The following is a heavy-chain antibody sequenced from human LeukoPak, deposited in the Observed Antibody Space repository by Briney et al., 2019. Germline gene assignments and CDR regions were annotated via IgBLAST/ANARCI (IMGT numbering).Heavy chain of an antibody. J-gene: IGHJ4*02. CDR2: IPYDGSHK. CDR3: AKDQYSGFDY. D-gene: IGHD1-26*01. CDR1: GFTFNSYG. Sequence: GGSLRLSCAASGFTFNSYGMHWVRQAPGKGLEWVAVIPYDGSHKYYADSVKGRFTISRDNSKNTLYLQMNSLRAEDTAVYYCAKDQYSGFDYWGQGTLVTVSS. V-gene: IGHV3-30*18.